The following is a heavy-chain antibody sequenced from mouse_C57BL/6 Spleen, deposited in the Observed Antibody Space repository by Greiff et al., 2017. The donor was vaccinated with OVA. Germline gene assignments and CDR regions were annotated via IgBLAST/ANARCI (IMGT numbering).Heavy chain of an antibody. Sequence: EVQLQQSGAELVRPGASVKLSCTASGFNIKDDYMHWVKQRPEQGLEWIGWIDPENGDTEYASKFQGKATITADTSSNTAYLQLSSLTSEDTAVYYCTQGDGPPYWGQGTTLTVSS. D-gene: IGHD2-3*01. CDR2: IDPENGDT. CDR1: GFNIKDDY. CDR3: TQGDGPPY. V-gene: IGHV14-4*01. J-gene: IGHJ2*01.